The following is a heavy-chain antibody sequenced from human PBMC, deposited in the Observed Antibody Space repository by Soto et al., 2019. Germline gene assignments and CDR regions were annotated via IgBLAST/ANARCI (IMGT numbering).Heavy chain of an antibody. CDR3: ARVRYDILTGYSHYYYYYMDV. D-gene: IGHD3-9*01. CDR1: GGTFSSYT. Sequence: SVKVSCTASGGTFSSYTISWVRQAPGQGLEWMGRIIPILGIANYAQKFQGRVTITADKSTSTAYMELSSLRSEDTAVYYCARVRYDILTGYSHYYYYYMDVWGKGTTVTVSS. J-gene: IGHJ6*03. V-gene: IGHV1-69*02. CDR2: IIPILGIA.